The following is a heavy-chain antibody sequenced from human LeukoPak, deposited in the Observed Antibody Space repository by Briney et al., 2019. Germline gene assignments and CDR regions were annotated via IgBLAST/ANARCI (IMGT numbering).Heavy chain of an antibody. V-gene: IGHV1/OR15-1*01. J-gene: IGHJ6*03. CDR3: ARGPNPYCSGGSCYSWGRYYYYYMDV. Sequence: ASVKVSCKASGYIFTDYYMHWVRQAPGQELGWMGRINPNSGGTNYAQKFQGRVTMTRDTSISTAYTELSSLRSEDTATYYCARGPNPYCSGGSCYSWGRYYYYYMDVSGKGTTVTVSS. D-gene: IGHD2-15*01. CDR1: GYIFTDYY. CDR2: INPNSGGT.